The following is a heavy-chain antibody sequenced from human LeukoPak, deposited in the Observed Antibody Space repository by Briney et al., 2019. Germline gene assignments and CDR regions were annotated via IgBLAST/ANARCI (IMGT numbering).Heavy chain of an antibody. J-gene: IGHJ4*02. CDR1: GFTFSSYG. CDR3: AAPRVGGYSYGLTFDY. D-gene: IGHD5-18*01. CDR2: ISGSGGST. Sequence: GGSLRLSCAASGFTFSSYGMHWVRQAPGKGLEWVSAISGSGGSTYYADSVKGRFTISRDNSKNTLYLQMNSLRAEDTAVYYCAAPRVGGYSYGLTFDYWGQGTLVTVSS. V-gene: IGHV3-23*01.